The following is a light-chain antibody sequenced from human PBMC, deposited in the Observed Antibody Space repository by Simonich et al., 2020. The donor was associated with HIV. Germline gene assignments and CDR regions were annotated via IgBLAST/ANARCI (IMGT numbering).Light chain of an antibody. J-gene: IGKJ2*01. CDR1: QSVTSN. CDR2: GAS. CDR3: QQYDSWPYT. Sequence: EIVLTQSPGTLSLSPGERATLSCRASQSVTSNYLAWHQQKPGQAPRLLIYGASTRATGIPARFSGSGSGTEFTLTISDMQSEDLAVYYCQQYDSWPYTFGQGTKVEIK. V-gene: IGKV3-15*01.